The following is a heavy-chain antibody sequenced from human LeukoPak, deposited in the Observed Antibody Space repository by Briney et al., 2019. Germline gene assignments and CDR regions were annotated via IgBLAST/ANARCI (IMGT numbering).Heavy chain of an antibody. CDR1: GYSFTSYW. V-gene: IGHV5-51*01. D-gene: IGHD3-22*01. J-gene: IGHJ3*02. Sequence: GESLKISCKGSGYSFTSYWIGWVRQMPGKGLEWMGIIYPGDSDTRYSPSFQGQVTISADKSISTAYLQWSSLKASDTAMCYCARRPDYYDSRNAFDIWGQGTMVTVSS. CDR2: IYPGDSDT. CDR3: ARRPDYYDSRNAFDI.